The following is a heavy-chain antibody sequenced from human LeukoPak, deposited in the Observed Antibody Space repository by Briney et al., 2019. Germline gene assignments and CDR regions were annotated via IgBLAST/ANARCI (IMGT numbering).Heavy chain of an antibody. CDR2: ISYDGSNK. D-gene: IGHD2-2*01. J-gene: IGHJ4*02. V-gene: IGHV3-30*03. CDR1: GFTFSNYG. CDR3: ARASIWRCSSTSCYTPYFDY. Sequence: LRLSCAASGFTFSNYGMHWVRQAPGKGLEWVAVISYDGSNKYYADSVKGRFTISRDNSKNTLYLQMNSLRAEDTAVYYCARASIWRCSSTSCYTPYFDYWGQGTLVTVSS.